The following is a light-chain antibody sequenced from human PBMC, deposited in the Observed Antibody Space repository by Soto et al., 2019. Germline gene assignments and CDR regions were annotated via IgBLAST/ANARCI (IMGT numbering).Light chain of an antibody. Sequence: DIVLTQSPGTLSLSPGERATLSCRASQSVSSSYLAWYQQKPGQAPRLLIYGASSRATGIPDRFGGSGAGTDFTLTVSRLEPEDFAVYYCQQYGSSQWTFGQGTKVDIK. V-gene: IGKV3-20*01. CDR3: QQYGSSQWT. CDR2: GAS. CDR1: QSVSSSY. J-gene: IGKJ1*01.